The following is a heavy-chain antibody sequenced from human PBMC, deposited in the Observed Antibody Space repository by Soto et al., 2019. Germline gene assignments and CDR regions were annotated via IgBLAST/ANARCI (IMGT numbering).Heavy chain of an antibody. CDR2: TSYDGSNK. CDR3: ARWGTTGGLDV. CDR1: GFTFRSYV. J-gene: IGHJ6*02. Sequence: QVQLVESGGGVVQPGTSLRLSCVGSGFTFRSYVIHWVRQAPGKGLEWVALTSYDGSNKDYGASVKGRFTISRDNSRNTVDLQMDSLRREDTALYYCARWGTTGGLDVWGQGTMVSVSS. V-gene: IGHV3-30*19. D-gene: IGHD3-16*01.